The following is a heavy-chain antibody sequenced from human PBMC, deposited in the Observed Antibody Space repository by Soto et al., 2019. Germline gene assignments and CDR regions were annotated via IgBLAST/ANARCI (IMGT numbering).Heavy chain of an antibody. V-gene: IGHV3-74*01. Sequence: EVQLVESGGGLVQPGGSLRLSCAASGFTFSSYWMHWVRQAPGKGLVWVSRINSDGSSTSYAESVKGRFTISRDNAKNTLYLQMNSLRAEDTAVYYCAREGPGGSYHPVDYWGQGTLVTVSS. CDR2: INSDGSST. CDR1: GFTFSSYW. J-gene: IGHJ4*02. D-gene: IGHD1-26*01. CDR3: AREGPGGSYHPVDY.